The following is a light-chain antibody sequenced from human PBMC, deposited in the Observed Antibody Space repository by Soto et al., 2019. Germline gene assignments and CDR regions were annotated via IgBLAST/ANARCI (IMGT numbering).Light chain of an antibody. Sequence: QLVLTQSPSASASLGASVKLTCTLSSGHINYAIAWHQQQPEKGPRYLMKLNSDGSHSKWDGIPDRFSGSSSGAERYLTISSLQSEDEADYYCQTWGTGIWVFGGGTKVTVL. CDR3: QTWGTGIWV. J-gene: IGLJ3*02. V-gene: IGLV4-69*01. CDR2: LNSDGSH. CDR1: SGHINYA.